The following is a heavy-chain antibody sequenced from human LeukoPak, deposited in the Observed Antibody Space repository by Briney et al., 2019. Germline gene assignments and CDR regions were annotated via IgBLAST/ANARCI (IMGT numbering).Heavy chain of an antibody. CDR1: GFTFSSYG. V-gene: IGHV3-30*02. J-gene: IGHJ4*02. CDR2: IRYDGSNK. CDR3: ARDRGSYSRYFDY. D-gene: IGHD1-26*01. Sequence: GGSLRLSCAASGFTFSSYGMHWVRQAPGKGLEWVAFIRYDGSNKYYADSVKGRFTISRDNSKNTLYLQMNSLRAEDTAVYYCARDRGSYSRYFDYWGQGTLVTVSS.